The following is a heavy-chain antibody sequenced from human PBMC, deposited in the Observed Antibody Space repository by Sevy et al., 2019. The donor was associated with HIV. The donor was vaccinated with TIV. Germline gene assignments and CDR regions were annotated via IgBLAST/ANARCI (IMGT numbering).Heavy chain of an antibody. V-gene: IGHV4-59*01. D-gene: IGHD1-26*01. CDR2: IYYSGST. Sequence: TETLSLTCTVFGGSISSYYWNCIRQPPGKGLEWIGYIYYSGSTNYNPSLKSRVTISVDMSKNQFSLKLSSVTAADTAMYCWSRESPLGVEWELSRPQNWFDPWGQGTVVRVSS. CDR3: SRESPLGVEWELSRPQNWFDP. J-gene: IGHJ5*02. CDR1: GGSISSYY.